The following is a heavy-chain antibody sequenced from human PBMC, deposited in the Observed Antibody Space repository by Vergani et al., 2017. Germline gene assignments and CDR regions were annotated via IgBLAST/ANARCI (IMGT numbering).Heavy chain of an antibody. CDR1: GFTFSGSA. CDR2: IRSKANSYAT. CDR3: ARCRRDGWTGFDP. D-gene: IGHD5-24*01. Sequence: EVQLVESGGGLVQPGGSLKLSCAASGFTFSGSAMHWVRQASGKGLEWVGRIRSKANSYATAYAASVKGRFTISRDDSKNTAYLQMNSLKTEDTAVYYCARCRRDGWTGFDPWGQGTLVTVSS. J-gene: IGHJ5*02. V-gene: IGHV3-73*02.